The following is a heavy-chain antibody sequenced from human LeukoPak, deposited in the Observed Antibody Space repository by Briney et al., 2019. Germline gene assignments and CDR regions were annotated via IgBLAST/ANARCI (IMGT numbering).Heavy chain of an antibody. CDR1: GLSFSSYS. CDR3: ARDEGSDYYYYYMDV. V-gene: IGHV3-21*01. J-gene: IGHJ6*03. D-gene: IGHD6-19*01. Sequence: PGGSLRLSCAASGLSFSSYSMNWVRQAPGKGLEWASSTSSAGGYIHYADSVKGRFTISRDNAKNSLYLQMNSLRVEDTAIYYCARDEGSDYYYYYMDVWGKGTTVTVSS. CDR2: TSSAGGYI.